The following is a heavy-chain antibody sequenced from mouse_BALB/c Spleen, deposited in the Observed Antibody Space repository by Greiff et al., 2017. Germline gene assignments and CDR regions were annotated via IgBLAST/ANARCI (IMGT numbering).Heavy chain of an antibody. CDR3: ARGITTAWFAY. Sequence: EVQRVESGGGLVKPGGSLKLSCAASGFTFSSYAMSWVRQTPEKRLEWVASISSGGSTYYPDSVKGRFTISRDNARNILYLQMSSLRSEDTAMYYCARGITTAWFAYWGQGTLVTVSA. CDR1: GFTFSSYA. D-gene: IGHD1-2*01. CDR2: ISSGGST. V-gene: IGHV5-6-5*01. J-gene: IGHJ3*01.